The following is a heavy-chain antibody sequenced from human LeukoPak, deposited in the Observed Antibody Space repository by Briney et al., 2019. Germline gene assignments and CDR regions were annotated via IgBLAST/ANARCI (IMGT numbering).Heavy chain of an antibody. D-gene: IGHD3-10*01. CDR3: AKDGPYLFGELLPY. Sequence: SGGSLRLSCAASGFTFSSYAMSWVRQAPGKGPEWVSAISGSGGSTYYADSVKGRFTISRDNSKNTLYLQMNSLRAEDTAVYYCAKDGPYLFGELLPYWGQGTLVTVSS. CDR2: ISGSGGST. V-gene: IGHV3-23*01. CDR1: GFTFSSYA. J-gene: IGHJ4*02.